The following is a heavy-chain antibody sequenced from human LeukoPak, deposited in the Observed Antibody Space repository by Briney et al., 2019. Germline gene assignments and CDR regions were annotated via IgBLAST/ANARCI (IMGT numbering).Heavy chain of an antibody. Sequence: GGSLRLSCAASGFTFSSYAMSWVRQAPGKGLEWVSSITSSSSYIYYADSVKGRFTISRDNAKSSLYLQMNSLRDEDTAVYYCARAGRAVVTAGYYYMDVWGKGTTVTVSS. D-gene: IGHD2-21*02. CDR1: GFTFSSYA. V-gene: IGHV3-21*01. J-gene: IGHJ6*03. CDR3: ARAGRAVVTAGYYYMDV. CDR2: ITSSSSYI.